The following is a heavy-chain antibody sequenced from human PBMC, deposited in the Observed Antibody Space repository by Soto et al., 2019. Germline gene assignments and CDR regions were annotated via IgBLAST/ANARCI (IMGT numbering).Heavy chain of an antibody. CDR1: GFTFSNAW. D-gene: IGHD4-17*01. CDR3: TTAATTGTTIDY. Sequence: EVQLVESGGGLVKPGGSLRLSCAASGFTFSNAWMSWVRQAPGKGLEWVGRIKRKTDGGTTDYAAPVKGSFTISRDYSKNTLYLQMNSLKTEDTAVYYCTTAATTGTTIDYWGQGTLVTVSS. CDR2: IKRKTDGGTT. J-gene: IGHJ4*02. V-gene: IGHV3-15*01.